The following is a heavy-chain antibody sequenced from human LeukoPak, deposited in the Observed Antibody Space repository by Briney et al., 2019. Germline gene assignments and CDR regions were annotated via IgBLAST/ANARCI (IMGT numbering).Heavy chain of an antibody. CDR2: IIPILGIA. CDR1: RGTFSSYA. V-gene: IGHV1-69*04. D-gene: IGHD3-9*01. Sequence: SVKVSCKASRGTFSSYAISWVRQAPGQGLEWMGRIIPILGIANYAQKFQGRVTITADKSTSTAYMELSSLRSEDTAVYYCARDRETYYDILTGYYDPNWFDPWGQGTLVTVSS. J-gene: IGHJ5*02. CDR3: ARDRETYYDILTGYYDPNWFDP.